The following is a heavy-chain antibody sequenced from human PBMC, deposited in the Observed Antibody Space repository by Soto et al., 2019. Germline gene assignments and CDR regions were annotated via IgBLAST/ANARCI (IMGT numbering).Heavy chain of an antibody. Sequence: SVKVSCKTSGGTLRTSAISWVRQAPGQGLEWMGGIMPIFPTPDYAQNFQGRVTITADESTSTAYMELTTLRSDDTAVYYCARDHSYSDSYWWLDPWGPGTLVTVYS. CDR3: ARDHSYSDSYWWLDP. D-gene: IGHD3-16*01. J-gene: IGHJ5*02. CDR1: GGTLRTSA. CDR2: IMPIFPTP. V-gene: IGHV1-69*13.